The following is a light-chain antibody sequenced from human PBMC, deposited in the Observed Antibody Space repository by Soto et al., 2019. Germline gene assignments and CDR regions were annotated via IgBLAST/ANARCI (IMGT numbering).Light chain of an antibody. J-gene: IGKJ2*01. CDR2: DTS. CDR3: HHYGTSPPNP. V-gene: IGKV3-20*01. Sequence: EIVLTQSPGNLSLSPGERATLSCRASQTLGTKYLAWYQQKPGQSPSLLIYDTSNRATGVPDRFSCSGSGTDFTLTISRLEPEDFAVYYCHHYGTSPPNPFGQGTKLEIK. CDR1: QTLGTKY.